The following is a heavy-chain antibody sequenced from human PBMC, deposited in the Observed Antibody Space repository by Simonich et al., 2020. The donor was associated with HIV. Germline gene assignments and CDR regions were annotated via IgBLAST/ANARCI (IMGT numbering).Heavy chain of an antibody. CDR3: ARRHPTTVTTPYFDY. CDR1: GGSFSGYY. V-gene: IGHV4-34*01. J-gene: IGHJ4*02. CDR2: INHSGRN. D-gene: IGHD4-17*01. Sequence: QVQLQQWGAGLLKPSETLSLTCAVYGGSFSGYYWRWIRQPPGKGLEWIGEINHSGRNNYNPSLKSRVTISVDTSKNQFSLKLSSVTAADTAVYYCARRHPTTVTTPYFDYWGQGTLVTVSS.